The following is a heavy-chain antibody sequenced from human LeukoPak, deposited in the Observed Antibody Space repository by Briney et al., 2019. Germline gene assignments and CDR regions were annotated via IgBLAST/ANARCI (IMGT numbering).Heavy chain of an antibody. Sequence: GWIRQPPGKGLEWIGSIYDTGSTFYNPSLKSRVIISVDTSKNQFSLKLSSVTAADTAVYYCQSRFLEWLLDYWGQGTLVTVSS. V-gene: IGHV4-39*01. CDR3: QSRFLEWLLDY. J-gene: IGHJ4*02. CDR2: IYDTGST. D-gene: IGHD3-3*01.